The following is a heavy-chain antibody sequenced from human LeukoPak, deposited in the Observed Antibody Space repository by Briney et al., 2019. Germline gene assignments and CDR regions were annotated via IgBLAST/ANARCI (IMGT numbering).Heavy chain of an antibody. CDR1: GGSISSSSYY. V-gene: IGHV4-39*07. Sequence: PSETLSLTCTVSGGSISSSSYYWGWIRQPPGKGLEWIGSIYYSGSTYYNPSLKSRVTISVDTSKNQFSLKLSSVTAADTAVYYCAREIRGYSYFDYWGQGTLVTVSS. CDR2: IYYSGST. CDR3: AREIRGYSYFDY. D-gene: IGHD1-26*01. J-gene: IGHJ4*02.